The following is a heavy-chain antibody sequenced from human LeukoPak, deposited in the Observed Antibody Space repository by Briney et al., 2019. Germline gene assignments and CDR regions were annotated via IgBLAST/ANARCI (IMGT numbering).Heavy chain of an antibody. CDR2: IFHSGST. CDR1: GGSISSGSYY. V-gene: IGHV4-39*07. J-gene: IGHJ4*02. Sequence: SETLSLTCTVSGGSISSGSYYWSWIRQPAGKGLEWIGSIFHSGSTYYNPSLKSRVTISVDTSKNQFSLKLNSVTAADTAVYYCAREGSSWYDYWGQGTLVTVSS. CDR3: AREGSSWYDY. D-gene: IGHD6-13*01.